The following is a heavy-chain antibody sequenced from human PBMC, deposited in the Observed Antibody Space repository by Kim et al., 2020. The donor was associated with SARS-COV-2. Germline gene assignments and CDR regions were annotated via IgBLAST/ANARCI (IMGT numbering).Heavy chain of an antibody. CDR3: ARRAGYCSGGSCYAWVGV. Sequence: ASVKVSCKASGYTFTSYDINWVRQATGQGLEWMGWMNPNSGNTGYAQKFQGRVTMTRNTSISTAYMELSSLRSEDTAVYYCARRAGYCSGGSCYAWVGVWGQGTTVTVSS. V-gene: IGHV1-8*01. CDR2: MNPNSGNT. J-gene: IGHJ6*02. D-gene: IGHD2-15*01. CDR1: GYTFTSYD.